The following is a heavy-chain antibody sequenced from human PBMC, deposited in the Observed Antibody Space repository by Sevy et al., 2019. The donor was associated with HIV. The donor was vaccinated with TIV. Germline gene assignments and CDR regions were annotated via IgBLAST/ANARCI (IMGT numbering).Heavy chain of an antibody. CDR1: GFTVSSNY. Sequence: GGSLRLSCAASGFTVSSNYMSWVRQAPGKGLEWVSVIYSGGSTYYADSVKGRFTISRDNPKNTLYLQMNSLRAEDTAVYYCARSRPEGVGATLDAFDIWGQGTMVTVSS. J-gene: IGHJ3*02. V-gene: IGHV3-53*01. D-gene: IGHD1-26*01. CDR2: IYSGGST. CDR3: ARSRPEGVGATLDAFDI.